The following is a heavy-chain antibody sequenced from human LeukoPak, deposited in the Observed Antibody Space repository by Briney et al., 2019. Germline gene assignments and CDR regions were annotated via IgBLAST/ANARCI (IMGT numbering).Heavy chain of an antibody. Sequence: PSETLSLTCVVSGYSIKSDNYWAWIRQPPGKGLEWIGSVYYTGATYYNPSLNSRVTLSVDTSKNLFSLKLSSVTAADTAVYYCARAVGSGSFQTYYYYMDVWGKGTTVTISS. CDR3: ARAVGSGSFQTYYYYMDV. CDR2: VYYTGAT. J-gene: IGHJ6*03. D-gene: IGHD3-10*01. CDR1: GYSIKSDNY. V-gene: IGHV4-38-2*01.